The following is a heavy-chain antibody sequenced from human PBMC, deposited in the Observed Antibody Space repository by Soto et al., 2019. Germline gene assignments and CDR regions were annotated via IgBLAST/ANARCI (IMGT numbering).Heavy chain of an antibody. Sequence: SVKVSCKASGGTFSSYAISWVRQAPGQGLEWMGGIIPIFGTANYAQKFQGRVTITADESTSTAYMELSSLRSEDTAVYYCVEYSSPKYYYDSSGSPVYWGQGTLVTVSS. D-gene: IGHD3-22*01. CDR2: IIPIFGTA. V-gene: IGHV1-69*13. CDR3: VEYSSPKYYYDSSGSPVY. CDR1: GGTFSSYA. J-gene: IGHJ4*02.